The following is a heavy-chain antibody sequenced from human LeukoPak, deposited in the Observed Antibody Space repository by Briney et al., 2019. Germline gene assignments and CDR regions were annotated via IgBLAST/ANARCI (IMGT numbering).Heavy chain of an antibody. CDR3: ARALGYCSGGSCSAWYFDL. V-gene: IGHV4-39*07. Sequence: PSETLSLTCTVSGDSLRKSTFYWVWIRQPPGKGLEWIGSIYYSGGADYNPSLQSRVTISVDTSKNEFSLKVRSVTAADTAVYYCARALGYCSGGSCSAWYFDLWGRGTLVTVSS. CDR1: GDSLRKSTFY. D-gene: IGHD2-15*01. CDR2: IYYSGGA. J-gene: IGHJ2*01.